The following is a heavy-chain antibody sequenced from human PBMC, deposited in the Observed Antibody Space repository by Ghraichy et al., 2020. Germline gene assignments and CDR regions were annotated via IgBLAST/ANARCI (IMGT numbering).Heavy chain of an antibody. J-gene: IGHJ4*02. CDR1: GGSLSIRSFY. V-gene: IGHV4-39*01. CDR3: ARHWVYFDY. CDR2: IYYSGSP. D-gene: IGHD7-27*01. Sequence: SETLSLTCTVSGGSLSIRSFYWGWIRQPPGRELEWIGSIYYSGSPYYNPSLQSRVTISVDTSKNQFSLRLTSVTAADTAAYYCARHWVYFDYWGQGILVTVAS.